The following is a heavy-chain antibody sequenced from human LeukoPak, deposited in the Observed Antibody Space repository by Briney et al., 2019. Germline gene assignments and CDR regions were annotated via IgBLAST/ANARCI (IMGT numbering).Heavy chain of an antibody. D-gene: IGHD6-19*01. V-gene: IGHV3-74*01. CDR3: AKDTITSDWYDLDY. CDR2: INSGGSGT. J-gene: IGHJ4*02. CDR1: GFNFASQW. Sequence: GGSLRLSCAASGFNFASQWMHWVRQTPGKGLVWVSRINSGGSGTSYADSVEGRFTISRDNSKNTLSLQMNSLRAEDTAVYYCAKDTITSDWYDLDYWGQGTLVTVSS.